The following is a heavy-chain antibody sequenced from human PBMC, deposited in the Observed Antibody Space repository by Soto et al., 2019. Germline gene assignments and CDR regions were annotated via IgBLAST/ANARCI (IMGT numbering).Heavy chain of an antibody. V-gene: IGHV4-4*02. Sequence: SETLSLTCAVSGGSISSSNWWSWVRQPPGKGLEWIGEIYHSGSTNYNPSLKSRVTISVDKSKNQFSLKLSSVTAADTAVYYCARLQAWALNWFHPWGQGTLVTAPQ. CDR2: IYHSGST. CDR3: ARLQAWALNWFHP. CDR1: GGSISSSNW. J-gene: IGHJ5*02. D-gene: IGHD3-16*01.